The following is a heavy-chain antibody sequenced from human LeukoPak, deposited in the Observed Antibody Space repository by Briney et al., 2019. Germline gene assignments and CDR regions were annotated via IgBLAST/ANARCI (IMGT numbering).Heavy chain of an antibody. J-gene: IGHJ4*02. CDR3: ARGVAGRWVFDD. CDR2: INPDGSTI. Sequence: GGSLRLSCAASGFTFSNYWVHWVRQAPGKGLVWVSRINPDGSTINYADSVKGRFTISRDNAKNTLFLQMNSLRADDTAVYYCARGVAGRWVFDDWGQGTLVTVSS. D-gene: IGHD6-19*01. V-gene: IGHV3-74*01. CDR1: GFTFSNYW.